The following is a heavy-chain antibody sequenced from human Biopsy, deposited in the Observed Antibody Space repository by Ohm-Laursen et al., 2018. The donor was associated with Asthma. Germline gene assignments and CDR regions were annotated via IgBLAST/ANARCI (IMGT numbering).Heavy chain of an antibody. J-gene: IGHJ6*02. CDR1: GDSISSPAYY. CDR3: ASGRGDGSGSSTDNYFGMDV. Sequence: SQTLSLTCTVSGDSISSPAYYWSWVRQYPGKGLEWIGYISYSGTTFYHPSLMSRLIISLDTSKNQFSLKLSSVTAADTAVDYCASGRGDGSGSSTDNYFGMDVWGQGTTVTVSS. D-gene: IGHD3-10*01. V-gene: IGHV4-31*03. CDR2: ISYSGTT.